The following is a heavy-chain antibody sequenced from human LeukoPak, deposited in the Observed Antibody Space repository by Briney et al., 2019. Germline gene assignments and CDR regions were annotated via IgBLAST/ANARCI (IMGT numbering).Heavy chain of an antibody. J-gene: IGHJ4*02. Sequence: PSETLSLTCAVPGGSISSSNWWSWVRQPPGKGLERIGEIYHSGSTNYNPSLKSRVTISVDKSKNQFSLKLSSVTAADTAVYYCARGGAVAGSFDYWGQGTLVTVSS. CDR1: GGSISSSNW. D-gene: IGHD6-19*01. CDR3: ARGGAVAGSFDY. CDR2: IYHSGST. V-gene: IGHV4-4*02.